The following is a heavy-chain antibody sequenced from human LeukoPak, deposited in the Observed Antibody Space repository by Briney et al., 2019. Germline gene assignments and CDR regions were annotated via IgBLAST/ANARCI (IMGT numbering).Heavy chain of an antibody. V-gene: IGHV3-23*01. D-gene: IGHD3-22*01. CDR2: ISGSGGGT. Sequence: PGGSLRLSCAASGFTFSTYDMTWVRQAPGKGLEWVSTISGSGGGTKSADSVKGRFTISRDNSKNTLYLQVNSLRAEDTAVYYCVKDPYYDSDWFDPWGQGTLVTVSS. J-gene: IGHJ5*02. CDR3: VKDPYYDSDWFDP. CDR1: GFTFSTYD.